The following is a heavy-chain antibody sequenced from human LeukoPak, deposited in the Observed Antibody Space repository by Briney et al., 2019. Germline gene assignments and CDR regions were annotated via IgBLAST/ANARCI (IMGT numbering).Heavy chain of an antibody. J-gene: IGHJ4*02. Sequence: GGSLRLSCAASGFTFSSSAMHWVRQAPGKGLEWAAVISYDGSNKYYADSVKGRFTISRDNSKNTLYLQINSLRPEDTAVYYCARDGSPGTMGYFDYWGQGTLVTVSS. D-gene: IGHD3-10*01. V-gene: IGHV3-30-3*01. CDR2: ISYDGSNK. CDR1: GFTFSSSA. CDR3: ARDGSPGTMGYFDY.